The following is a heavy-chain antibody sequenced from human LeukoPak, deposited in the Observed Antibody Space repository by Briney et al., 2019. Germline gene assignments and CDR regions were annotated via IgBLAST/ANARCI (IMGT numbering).Heavy chain of an antibody. D-gene: IGHD3-22*01. Sequence: HAGGSLRLSCAAYWVNFSSYAMSGVRQAPGKGLEWVSSISGSGGSTYSADSVKGRFTISRDNSKTTLYLQMNSLRADAKAVCYCAKEVRPLMIVVVECDYWGQGTLVTVSS. J-gene: IGHJ4*02. CDR3: AKEVRPLMIVVVECDY. CDR2: ISGSGGST. V-gene: IGHV3-23*01. CDR1: WVNFSSYA.